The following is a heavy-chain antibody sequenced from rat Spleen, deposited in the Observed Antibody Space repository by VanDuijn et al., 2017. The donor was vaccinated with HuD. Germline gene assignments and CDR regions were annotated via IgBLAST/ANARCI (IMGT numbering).Heavy chain of an antibody. V-gene: IGHV5-29*01. CDR2: ISYDGSGT. Sequence: EVQLVESGGGLVQPRRSLKLSCTASGFTFSNYGKAWVRQAPTKGLEWVATISYDGSGTYYRDSVKGRFTISRDNAKSTLYLQMDSLRSEDTATYYCVRHDDYWGQGVMVTVSS. CDR3: VRHDDY. J-gene: IGHJ2*01. CDR1: GFTFSNYG.